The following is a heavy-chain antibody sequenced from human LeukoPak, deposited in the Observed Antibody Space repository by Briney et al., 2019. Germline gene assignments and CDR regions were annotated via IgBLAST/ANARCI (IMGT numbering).Heavy chain of an antibody. J-gene: IGHJ4*02. V-gene: IGHV1-69*05. D-gene: IGHD6-13*01. CDR3: ARVGYSSSWPDFDY. Sequence: ASVKVSCKASGGTFSSYAISWVRQAPGQGLEWMGGIIPIFGTANYAQKFQGRVTITTDESTSTAYMELSSLRSDDTAVYYCARVGYSSSWPDFDYWGQGTLVTVSS. CDR1: GGTFSSYA. CDR2: IIPIFGTA.